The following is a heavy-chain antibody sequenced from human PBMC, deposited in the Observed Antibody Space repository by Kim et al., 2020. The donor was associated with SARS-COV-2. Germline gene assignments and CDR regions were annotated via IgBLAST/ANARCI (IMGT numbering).Heavy chain of an antibody. CDR2: T. D-gene: IGHD1-26*01. CDR3: ASSSLLGAFDI. J-gene: IGHJ3*02. Sequence: TYYNPALKSRVTISVDTSKNQFSLKLSSVTAADTAVYYCASSSLLGAFDIWGQGTMVTVSS. V-gene: IGHV4-31*02.